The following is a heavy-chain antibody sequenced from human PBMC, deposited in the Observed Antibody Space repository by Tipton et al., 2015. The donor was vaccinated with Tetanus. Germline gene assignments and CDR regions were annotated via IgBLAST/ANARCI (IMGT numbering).Heavy chain of an antibody. V-gene: IGHV4-30-4*01. CDR3: ARVFTRGYTYGTTFDY. J-gene: IGHJ4*02. D-gene: IGHD5-18*01. CDR2: IYYSGTT. Sequence: TLSLTCTVSGGSISSGDYYWSWIRQPPGKGLEWIGYIYYSGTTYYNPSLKSRVTISVDTSNIQFSLKVTSVTAADTAVYYCARVFTRGYTYGTTFDYWSQGTLVTVSS. CDR1: GGSISSGDYY.